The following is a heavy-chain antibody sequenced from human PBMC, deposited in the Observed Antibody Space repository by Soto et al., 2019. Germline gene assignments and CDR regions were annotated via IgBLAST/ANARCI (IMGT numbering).Heavy chain of an antibody. Sequence: LRLSCAASVFTFGSHAMSWVRQAPGKGLEWVSTISSGGDNTYSADSVKGRFTISRDNSKNTLYLQMNSRRAEDTAVYYCAKDFDSYSSGRYGMDVWGQGTTVTVSS. J-gene: IGHJ6*02. V-gene: IGHV3-23*01. CDR3: AKDFDSYSSGRYGMDV. D-gene: IGHD6-19*01. CDR2: ISSGGDNT. CDR1: VFTFGSHA.